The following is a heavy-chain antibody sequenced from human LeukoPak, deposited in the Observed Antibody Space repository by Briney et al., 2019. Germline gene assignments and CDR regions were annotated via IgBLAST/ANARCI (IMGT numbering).Heavy chain of an antibody. CDR2: INNDGSST. CDR3: ATEYCSGGSCWFDY. D-gene: IGHD2-15*01. J-gene: IGHJ4*02. V-gene: IGHV3-74*01. Sequence: PGGSLRLSCVASGFTFSTYWMHWVRQAPGKGLVWVSRINNDGSSTRYADSVKGRFTISRDNAKNTLYLQMDSLRAEGTAVYYCATEYCSGGSCWFDYWGQGTLVTVSS. CDR1: GFTFSTYW.